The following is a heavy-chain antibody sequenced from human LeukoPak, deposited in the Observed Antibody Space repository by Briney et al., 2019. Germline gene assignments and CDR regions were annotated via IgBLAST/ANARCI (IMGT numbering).Heavy chain of an antibody. V-gene: IGHV4-39*07. Sequence: SETLSLTCTVSGGSISSTSYYRGWIRQPPGKGLEWIGSMYYSGNTYYNPSLKSRVTISIDTSENQFSLKLSSITAADTAVYYCARDWRINWFDPWGQGTLVTVSS. D-gene: IGHD2/OR15-2a*01. CDR3: ARDWRINWFDP. CDR1: GGSISSTSYY. J-gene: IGHJ5*02. CDR2: MYYSGNT.